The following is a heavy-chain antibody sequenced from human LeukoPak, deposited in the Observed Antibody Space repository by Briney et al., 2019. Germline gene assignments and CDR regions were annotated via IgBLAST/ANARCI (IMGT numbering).Heavy chain of an antibody. J-gene: IGHJ3*02. CDR3: AREGWFGELDRLLVDI. Sequence: GGSLRLSCAASGFTFSSYWMSWVCQAPGKGLEWVADIKQDGSEKYYVDSVKGRFTISRDSAKNSLYLQMNSLRGEDTAVYYCAREGWFGELDRLLVDIWGQGTMVTVSS. CDR2: IKQDGSEK. D-gene: IGHD3-10*01. V-gene: IGHV3-7*01. CDR1: GFTFSSYW.